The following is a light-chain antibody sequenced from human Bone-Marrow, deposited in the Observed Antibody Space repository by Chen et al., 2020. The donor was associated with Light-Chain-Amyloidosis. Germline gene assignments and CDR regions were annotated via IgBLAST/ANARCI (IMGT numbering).Light chain of an antibody. CDR1: DKPTKY. CDR3: QSADSSGTYEVI. V-gene: IGLV3-25*03. J-gene: IGLJ2*01. CDR2: RDT. Sequence: SHELTQPPLVSVSPGQTARLTRSGDDKPTKYAYWYQQKPGQAPVLVIRRDTERPSGISERFSGSSSGTTATLTISGVQAEDEADYHCQSADSSGTYEVIFGGGTKLTVL.